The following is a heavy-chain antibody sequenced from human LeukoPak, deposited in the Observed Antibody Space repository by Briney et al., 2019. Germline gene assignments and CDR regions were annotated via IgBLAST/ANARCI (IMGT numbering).Heavy chain of an antibody. J-gene: IGHJ6*02. CDR1: GFTFSSYA. V-gene: IGHV3-23*01. CDR3: AKVVAGHYGMDV. D-gene: IGHD1-1*01. CDR2: ISGSGGST. Sequence: PGGSLRLSCAASGFTFSSYAMSWVRQAPGKGLEWVSAISGSGGSTYYADSVKGRCTISRDNSKNTLYLQMNSLRAEDTAVYYCAKVVAGHYGMDVWGQGTTVTVSS.